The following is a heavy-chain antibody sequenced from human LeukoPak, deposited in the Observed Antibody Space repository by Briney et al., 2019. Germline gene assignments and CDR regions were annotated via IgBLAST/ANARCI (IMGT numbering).Heavy chain of an antibody. CDR3: AKFGSNSGSYGEPYYFDY. Sequence: GGSLRLSCAASGFTFSSYAMSWVRQAPGKGLEWVSAISGSGGSTYYADSVKGRFTISRDNSKNTLYLQMNSLRAEDTAVYYCAKFGSNSGSYGEPYYFDYWGQGTLSPSPQ. D-gene: IGHD1-26*01. CDR1: GFTFSSYA. CDR2: ISGSGGST. J-gene: IGHJ4*02. V-gene: IGHV3-23*01.